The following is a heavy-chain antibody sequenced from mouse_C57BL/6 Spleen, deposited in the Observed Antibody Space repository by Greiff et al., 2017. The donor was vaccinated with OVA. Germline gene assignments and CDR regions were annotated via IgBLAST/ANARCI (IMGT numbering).Heavy chain of an antibody. V-gene: IGHV5-17*01. CDR2: ISSGSSTI. Sequence: EVKLVESGGGLVKPGGSLKLSCAASGFTFSDYGMHWVRQAPEKGLEWVAYISSGSSTIYYADTVKGRFTISRDNAKNTLFLQMTSLRSEDTAMYYCARVGIYDGYYDWFAYWGQGTLVTVSA. D-gene: IGHD2-3*01. CDR3: ARVGIYDGYYDWFAY. CDR1: GFTFSDYG. J-gene: IGHJ3*01.